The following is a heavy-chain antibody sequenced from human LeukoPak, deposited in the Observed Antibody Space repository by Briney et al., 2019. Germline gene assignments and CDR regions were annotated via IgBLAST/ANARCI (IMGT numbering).Heavy chain of an antibody. Sequence: PGRSLRRSCAASGFTFSSYAMSWVRQAPGKGLDWVSTISNSDGSQYYADSVKSRFSISRDNSENTRYLQMNRLSPEDTAVYYCAKATGYLLWGQGTLVIVSS. D-gene: IGHD5-18*01. CDR2: ISNSDGSQ. J-gene: IGHJ4*02. CDR1: GFTFSSYA. V-gene: IGHV3-23*01. CDR3: AKATGYLL.